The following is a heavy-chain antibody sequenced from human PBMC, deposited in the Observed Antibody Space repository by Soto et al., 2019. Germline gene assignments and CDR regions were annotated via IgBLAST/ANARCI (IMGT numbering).Heavy chain of an antibody. CDR3: ASGRAVAFYYYYGMDV. CDR2: IIPIFGTA. Sequence: SVKVSCKASGGTFSSYAISWVRQAPGQGLEWMGGIIPIFGTANYAQKFQGRVTITADESTSTAYMELSRLRSEDTAVYYCASGRAVAFYYYYGMDVWGQGTTVTVSS. V-gene: IGHV1-69*13. J-gene: IGHJ6*02. CDR1: GGTFSSYA. D-gene: IGHD3-10*01.